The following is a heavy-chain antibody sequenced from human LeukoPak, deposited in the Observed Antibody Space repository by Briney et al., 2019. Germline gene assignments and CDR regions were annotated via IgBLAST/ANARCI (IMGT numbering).Heavy chain of an antibody. J-gene: IGHJ3*02. V-gene: IGHV4-39*01. Sequence: SETLSLTCTVSGGSISSYYWGWIRQPPGKGLEWVGSIYYSGSTYYNPSLKSRVTISVDTSKNQFSLKLSSVTAADTAVYYCARQNGYNWNDEGSAFDIWGQGTMVTVSS. CDR1: GGSISSYY. CDR2: IYYSGST. CDR3: ARQNGYNWNDEGSAFDI. D-gene: IGHD1-1*01.